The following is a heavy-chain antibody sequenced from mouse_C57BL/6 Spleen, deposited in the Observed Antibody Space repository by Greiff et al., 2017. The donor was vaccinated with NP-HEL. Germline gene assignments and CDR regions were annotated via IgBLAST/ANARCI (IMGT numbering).Heavy chain of an antibody. CDR3: ARRGTTVVEDY. CDR1: GYAFSSYW. J-gene: IGHJ2*01. D-gene: IGHD1-1*01. V-gene: IGHV1-80*01. CDR2: IYPGDGDT. Sequence: QVQLQQSGAELVKPGASVKISCKASGYAFSSYWMNWVKQRPGKGLEWIGQIYPGDGDTNYNGKFKGKATLTADKSSSTAYMQLSSLTSEDSAVYFCARRGTTVVEDYWGQGTTLTVSS.